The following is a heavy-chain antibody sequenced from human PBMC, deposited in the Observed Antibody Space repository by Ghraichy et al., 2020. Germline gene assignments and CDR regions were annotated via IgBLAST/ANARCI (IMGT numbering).Heavy chain of an antibody. D-gene: IGHD3-3*01. CDR2: IKQDGSEK. CDR1: GFTFSSYW. V-gene: IGHV3-7*03. CDR3: ASKRGDYDFWSGYYTGYFDY. J-gene: IGHJ4*02. Sequence: GGSLRLSCAASGFTFSSYWMSWVRQAPGKGLEWVANIKQDGSEKYYVDSVKGRFTISRDNAKNSLYLQMNSLRAEDTAVYYCASKRGDYDFWSGYYTGYFDYWGQGTLVTVYS.